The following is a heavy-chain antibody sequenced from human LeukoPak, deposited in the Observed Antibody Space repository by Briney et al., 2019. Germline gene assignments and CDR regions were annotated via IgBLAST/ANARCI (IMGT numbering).Heavy chain of an antibody. CDR2: INEDGSKK. CDR1: GFTLSSYW. V-gene: IGHV3-7*04. CDR3: VRAIAAAGAY. Sequence: GGSLRLSCAASGFTLSSYWLSWVRQAPGKGLEWVANINEDGSKKYYVDSVKGRFTISRDNVKNAVFLQMNSLRAEDTAVYYCVRAIAAAGAYWGPGTLVTVSS. J-gene: IGHJ4*02. D-gene: IGHD6-13*01.